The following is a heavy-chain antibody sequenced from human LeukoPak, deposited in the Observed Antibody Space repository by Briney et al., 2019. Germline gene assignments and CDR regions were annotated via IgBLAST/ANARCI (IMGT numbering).Heavy chain of an antibody. Sequence: PSETLSLTCTVSGGSISSGGYYWSWIRQHPGRGPEWIGYIYYSGSTYYNPSLKSRVTISVDTSKNQFSLKLSSVTAADTAVYYCARGSVRNAEYFQHWGQGTLVTVSS. J-gene: IGHJ1*01. CDR3: ARGSVRNAEYFQH. CDR2: IYYSGST. CDR1: GGSISSGGYY. V-gene: IGHV4-31*03.